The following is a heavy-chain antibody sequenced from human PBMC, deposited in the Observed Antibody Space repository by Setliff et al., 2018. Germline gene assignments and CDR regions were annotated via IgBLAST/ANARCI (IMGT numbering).Heavy chain of an antibody. CDR2: IHYRGTT. Sequence: SETLSLTCTVSGDSITSGTDYWGWIRQPPGKGLEWIGRIHYRGTTYSNVSLASRLTISVDTSKNQFSLKLSSVTAADTAVYYCARGSFPYDNSGFDYWGQGTLVTVSS. D-gene: IGHD3-22*01. CDR3: ARGSFPYDNSGFDY. V-gene: IGHV4-39*07. J-gene: IGHJ4*02. CDR1: GDSITSGTDY.